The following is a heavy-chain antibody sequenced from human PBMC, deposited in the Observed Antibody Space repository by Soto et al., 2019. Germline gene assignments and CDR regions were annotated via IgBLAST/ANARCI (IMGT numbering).Heavy chain of an antibody. Sequence: GGSLRLSCAASGFTFSSYAMTWVRQAPGKGLEWVSSISDNGGSTHYADSVKGRFTISRDNSKNTLYLQMNSLRAEDTAVYHCAKDLGFCSSSTCHPPYVMDVWGQGTTVIVSS. D-gene: IGHD2-2*01. CDR2: ISDNGGST. CDR1: GFTFSSYA. V-gene: IGHV3-23*01. J-gene: IGHJ6*02. CDR3: AKDLGFCSSSTCHPPYVMDV.